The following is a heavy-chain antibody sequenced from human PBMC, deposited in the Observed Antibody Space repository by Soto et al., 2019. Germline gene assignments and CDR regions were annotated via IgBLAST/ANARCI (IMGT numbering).Heavy chain of an antibody. Sequence: EVQLLESGGGLVQPGGSLRLSCVVSGLTFSRVDLSWVRQPPGKGLEWVSASNSDFSTHYVDSVKGRFTMSRDYSKNTLYLPMNSLSAEDTALYYCVTHAWNYGGQGTLVTVSS. CDR3: VTHAWNY. CDR1: GLTFSRVD. J-gene: IGHJ4*02. D-gene: IGHD1-1*01. V-gene: IGHV3-23*01. CDR2: SNSDFST.